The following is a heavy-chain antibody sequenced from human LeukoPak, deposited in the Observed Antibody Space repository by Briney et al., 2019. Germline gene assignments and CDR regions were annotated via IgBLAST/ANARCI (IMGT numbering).Heavy chain of an antibody. V-gene: IGHV1-18*01. J-gene: IGHJ5*02. CDR2: ISAYNGNT. D-gene: IGHD3-10*01. CDR3: ARGFGTYGPYDWFDP. CDR1: GYTFTSYG. Sequence: ASVKVSCKASGYTFTSYGISWVRQAPGQGLEWMGWISAYNGNTNYAQKLQGRVTMTTDTSTSTAYMELRSLRSDDTAVYYCARGFGTYGPYDWFDPWGQGTLVTVSS.